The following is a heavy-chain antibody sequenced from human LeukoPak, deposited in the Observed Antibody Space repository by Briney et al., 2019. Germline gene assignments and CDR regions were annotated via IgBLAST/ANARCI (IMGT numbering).Heavy chain of an antibody. V-gene: IGHV3-74*01. CDR3: ARQGMVGATDY. J-gene: IGHJ4*02. CDR2: INSDGSST. Sequence: PGGSLRLSCAASGFIFSSYWMHWVRQAPGKGLVWVSRINSDGSSTSYADSVKGRFTISRDNAKNTLYLQMNNLRAEDTAVYYCARQGMVGATDYWGQGTLVTVSS. CDR1: GFIFSSYW. D-gene: IGHD1-26*01.